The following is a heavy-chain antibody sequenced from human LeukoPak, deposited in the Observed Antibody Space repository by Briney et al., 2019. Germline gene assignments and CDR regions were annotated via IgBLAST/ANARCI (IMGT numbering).Heavy chain of an antibody. J-gene: IGHJ1*01. Sequence: GGSLRLSCAASGFTFSSYAMSWVRQAPGKGLEWVSAISGSGGSTYYADSVKGRFTISRDNSKNTLYLQMNSLRAEDTAVYYCAKVEDIVVVPAAIRYFQHWGQGTLVTVSS. CDR2: ISGSGGST. CDR1: GFTFSSYA. D-gene: IGHD2-2*01. CDR3: AKVEDIVVVPAAIRYFQH. V-gene: IGHV3-23*01.